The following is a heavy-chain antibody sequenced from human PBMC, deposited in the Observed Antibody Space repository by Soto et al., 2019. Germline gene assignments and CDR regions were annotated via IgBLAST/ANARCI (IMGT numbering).Heavy chain of an antibody. V-gene: IGHV4-61*01. Sequence: SETLSLTCTVSGDSVTRSRYYWNWLRQPPGKALEWIGYVYSSGSTNYNPSLKSRVTISVDTSRNQFSLKVNSVTAADTAMYYCARRAVVAVTGSLDNWLDPWGQGILVTVPQ. CDR3: ARRAVVAVTGSLDNWLDP. J-gene: IGHJ5*02. CDR1: GDSVTRSRYY. CDR2: VYSSGST. D-gene: IGHD2-21*01.